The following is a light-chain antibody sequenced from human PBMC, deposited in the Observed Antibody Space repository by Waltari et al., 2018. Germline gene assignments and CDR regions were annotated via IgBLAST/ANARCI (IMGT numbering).Light chain of an antibody. CDR2: SIT. CDR3: QAYDSSLTASL. V-gene: IGLV1-40*01. J-gene: IGLJ2*01. Sequence: YLLCPGAAPNLLIDSITNRPAGVPDLFSGSKCGTSASLATTGLQADDEADYYCQAYDSSLTASLFGGGTKRTVL.